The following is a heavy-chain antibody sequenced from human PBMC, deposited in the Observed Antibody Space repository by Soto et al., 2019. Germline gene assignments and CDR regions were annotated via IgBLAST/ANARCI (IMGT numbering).Heavy chain of an antibody. J-gene: IGHJ6*02. Sequence: GGSLRLSCAASGFTFSSYGMHWVRQAPGKGLEWVSVISDDGSNKYYADSVKGRFTISRDNSKNTLYLQMNSLRAEDTAVYYCAKEGGFDYGDYYYYYGMDVWGQGTTVTVSS. CDR1: GFTFSSYG. D-gene: IGHD4-17*01. CDR3: AKEGGFDYGDYYYYYGMDV. V-gene: IGHV3-30*18. CDR2: ISDDGSNK.